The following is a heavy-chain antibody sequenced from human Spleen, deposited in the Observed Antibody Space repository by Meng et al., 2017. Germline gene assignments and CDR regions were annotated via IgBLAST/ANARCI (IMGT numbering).Heavy chain of an antibody. V-gene: IGHV4-4*02. Sequence: LQGAGPGMVKPSGTMSPTCAVSGGSNSTTKWWNWVRQTPGKGLEWVGEIYHSGSTNYNPSLKSRVTMSVDKSKNQFSLKLTSVTAADTAVYYCASYNSGWPQFDSWGQGILVTVSS. CDR3: ASYNSGWPQFDS. J-gene: IGHJ4*02. CDR2: IYHSGST. D-gene: IGHD6-19*01. CDR1: GGSNSTTKW.